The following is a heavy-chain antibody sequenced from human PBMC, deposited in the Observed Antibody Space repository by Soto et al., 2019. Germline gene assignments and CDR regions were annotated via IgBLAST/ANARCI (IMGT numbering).Heavy chain of an antibody. Sequence: EVQLEESGGGLVQPGGSLRLSCTASGLIFSSYWMHWVRQAPGKGLMWVSRINGDGRTTTYADSVKGRVTISRDNAKNTVYLQMNSLRAEDTAVYYCAGGDYSGAGTFYLTDHWGQGTLVTVSS. D-gene: IGHD3-10*01. CDR3: AGGDYSGAGTFYLTDH. J-gene: IGHJ4*02. CDR2: INGDGRTT. CDR1: GLIFSSYW. V-gene: IGHV3-74*01.